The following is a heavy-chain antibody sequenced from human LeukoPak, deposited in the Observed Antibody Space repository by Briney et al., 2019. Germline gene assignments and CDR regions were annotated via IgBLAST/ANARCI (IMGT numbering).Heavy chain of an antibody. CDR3: AKGYYDSSGNDAFDI. D-gene: IGHD3-22*01. CDR2: ISGSGGST. J-gene: IGHJ3*02. Sequence: GGSLRLSCAASGFTFSSYAMSWVRQPPGKGLEWVSAISGSGGSTYYADSVKGRFTISRDSSKNTLYLQMNSLRAEDTAVYYCAKGYYDSSGNDAFDIWGQGTMVTVSS. CDR1: GFTFSSYA. V-gene: IGHV3-23*01.